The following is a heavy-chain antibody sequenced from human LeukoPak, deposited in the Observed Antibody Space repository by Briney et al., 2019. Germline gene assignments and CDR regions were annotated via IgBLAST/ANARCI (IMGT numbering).Heavy chain of an antibody. CDR2: ISAYNGNT. J-gene: IGHJ6*03. D-gene: IGHD2-2*01. V-gene: IGHV1-18*01. CDR3: ARDYRCSSTSCYGGHYYYYYYMDV. Sequence: GASVKVSCKASGYTFTSYGISWVRQAPGQGLEWMGWISAYNGNTNYAQKLQGRVTMTTDTSTSTAYMELRSLRSDDTAVYYCARDYRCSSTSCYGGHYYYYYYMDVWGKGTTVTVSS. CDR1: GYTFTSYG.